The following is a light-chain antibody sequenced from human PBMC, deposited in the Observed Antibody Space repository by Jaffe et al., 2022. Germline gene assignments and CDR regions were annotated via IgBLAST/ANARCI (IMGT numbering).Light chain of an antibody. CDR2: AAS. Sequence: DIQMTQSPSSLSASVGDRVTITCRASQSISSYLNWYQQKPGKAPKLLIYAASSLQSGVPSRFSGSGSGTDFTLTISSLQPEDFATYYCQQSYSTPHFGPGTKVDIK. V-gene: IGKV1-39*01. CDR3: QQSYSTPH. J-gene: IGKJ3*01. CDR1: QSISSY.